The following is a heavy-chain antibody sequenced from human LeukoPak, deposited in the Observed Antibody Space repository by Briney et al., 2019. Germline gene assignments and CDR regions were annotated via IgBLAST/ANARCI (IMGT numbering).Heavy chain of an antibody. CDR3: ARDCGGDCYAGY. D-gene: IGHD2-21*02. Sequence: SETLSLTCAVYGGSFSGYYWSWIRQPPGKGLEWIGEINHSGSTNYNPSLKSRVTISVDTSKNQFSLKLSSVTAADTAVYYCARDCGGDCYAGYWGRGTLVTVSS. V-gene: IGHV4-34*01. CDR1: GGSFSGYY. J-gene: IGHJ4*02. CDR2: INHSGST.